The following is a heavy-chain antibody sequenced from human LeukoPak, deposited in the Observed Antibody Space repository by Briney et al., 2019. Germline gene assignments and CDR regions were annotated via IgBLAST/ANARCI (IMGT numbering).Heavy chain of an antibody. Sequence: GASVKVSCKASGGTFSSYAISWVRQAPGQGLEWMGRIIPILGIANYAQKFQGRVTITADKSTSTAYMELSRLRSDDTAVYYCARVGYCSSTSCYTLKKYYYYYDMDVWGQGTTVTVSS. D-gene: IGHD2-2*02. CDR1: GGTFSSYA. CDR3: ARVGYCSSTSCYTLKKYYYYYDMDV. V-gene: IGHV1-69*04. J-gene: IGHJ6*02. CDR2: IIPILGIA.